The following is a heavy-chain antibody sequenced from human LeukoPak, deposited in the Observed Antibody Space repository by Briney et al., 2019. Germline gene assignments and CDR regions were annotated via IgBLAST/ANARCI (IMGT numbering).Heavy chain of an antibody. CDR1: GFIFGDRT. D-gene: IGHD6-19*01. CDR3: AKEGIAVAGTYVYFDY. V-gene: IGHV3-21*06. J-gene: IGHJ4*02. Sequence: GGSLRLSCAASGFIFGDRTMNWVRQAPGKGLEWVSSISSSSSYIYYADSLKGRFTISRDNAKNSLYLQMNSLRAEDTAVYYCAKEGIAVAGTYVYFDYWGQGTLVTVSS. CDR2: ISSSSSYI.